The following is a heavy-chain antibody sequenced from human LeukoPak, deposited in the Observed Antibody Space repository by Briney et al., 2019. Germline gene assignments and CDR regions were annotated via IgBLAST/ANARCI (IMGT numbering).Heavy chain of an antibody. CDR1: GGSISSYY. CDR2: IYYSGST. Sequence: KPSETLSLTCTVSGGSISSYYWSWIRQPPGKGLEWIGYIYYSGSTNYNPSLKSRVTISVNTSKNQFSLKLSSVTAADRAVYYCASVTRDGYNNFDYRGQGTLVTVSS. V-gene: IGHV4-59*01. D-gene: IGHD5-24*01. CDR3: ASVTRDGYNNFDY. J-gene: IGHJ4*02.